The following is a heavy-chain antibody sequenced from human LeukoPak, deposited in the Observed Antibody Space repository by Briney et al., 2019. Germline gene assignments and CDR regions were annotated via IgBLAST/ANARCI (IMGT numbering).Heavy chain of an antibody. CDR1: GGSITTYY. CDR2: MYYSGST. V-gene: IGHV4-59*01. CDR3: ARYGSGSYSY. J-gene: IGHJ4*02. D-gene: IGHD3-10*01. Sequence: PSETLSLTCTVSGGSITTYYWTWIRQPPGKGLEWVGCMYYSGSTNYNPSLKSRVTISIDTSKNQFSLKLSSVTPADTAVYYCARYGSGSYSYWGQGTLVTVSS.